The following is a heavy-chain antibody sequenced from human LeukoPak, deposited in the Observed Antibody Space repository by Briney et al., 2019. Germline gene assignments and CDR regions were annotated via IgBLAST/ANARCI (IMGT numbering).Heavy chain of an antibody. CDR3: ARGGYCSSTSCVAFDI. CDR2: IYYSGST. CDR1: GGSISSSSYY. D-gene: IGHD2-2*01. V-gene: IGHV4-39*07. J-gene: IGHJ3*02. Sequence: SETLSLTCTVSGGSISSSSYYWGWIRQPPGKGLEWIGSIYYSGSTYYNPSLKSRVTISVDTSKNQFSLKLSSVTAADTAVYYCARGGYCSSTSCVAFDIWGQGTMVTVSS.